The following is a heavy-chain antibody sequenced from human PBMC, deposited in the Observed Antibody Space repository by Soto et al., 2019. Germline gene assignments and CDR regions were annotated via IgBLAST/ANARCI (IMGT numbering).Heavy chain of an antibody. CDR3: ARTSAAGTFYYGLDV. J-gene: IGHJ6*02. V-gene: IGHV1-69*13. D-gene: IGHD6-13*01. CDR1: GGTFSSYS. CDR2: IIPIFGTA. Sequence: SVKLSCKASGGTFSSYSISWVRQAPGQGLEWMGGIIPIFGTANYAQKFQGRVTITADESTSTAYMELSSLRSEDTAVYYCARTSAAGTFYYGLDVWGQGTTVXVSS.